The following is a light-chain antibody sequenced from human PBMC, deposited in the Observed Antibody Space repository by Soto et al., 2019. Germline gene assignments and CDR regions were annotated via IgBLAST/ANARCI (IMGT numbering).Light chain of an antibody. V-gene: IGKV1-5*03. CDR3: QQYSDYSA. Sequence: DIQMTQSPSTLSASVGDRVTITCRASQSISNWLAWYQQKPGKAPKVLIYEASSLERGVPSRFSGSGSGTEFTLTISSLQPDDYATYYCQQYSDYSAFGQGTKVEIK. J-gene: IGKJ1*01. CDR1: QSISNW. CDR2: EAS.